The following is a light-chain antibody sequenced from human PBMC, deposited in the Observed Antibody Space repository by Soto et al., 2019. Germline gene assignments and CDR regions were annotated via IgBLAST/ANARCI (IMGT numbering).Light chain of an antibody. CDR3: SSYTGSSINTVV. V-gene: IGLV2-14*01. CDR1: SSDVGKYNY. CDR2: EVS. Sequence: QSALTQPPSASGSPGQSVTISCTGTSSDVGKYNYVSWYQQHPAKAPKLMIFEVSNRPSGVSNRFSGSKSGNTASLTISGLQAEDEAEYYCSSYTGSSINTVVFGGGTKLTV. J-gene: IGLJ2*01.